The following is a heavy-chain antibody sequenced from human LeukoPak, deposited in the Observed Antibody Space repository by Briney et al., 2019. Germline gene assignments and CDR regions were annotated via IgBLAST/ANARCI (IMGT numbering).Heavy chain of an antibody. Sequence: SETLSLTCAVYGGSFSGYYWSWIRQPPGKGLEWIGEINHSGSTNYNPSLKSRVTISVDTSKNQFSLQLNSVTPEDTAVYYCARAGEGYCSSTSCPTPFDYWGQGTLVTVSS. D-gene: IGHD2-2*01. CDR1: GGSFSGYY. CDR3: ARAGEGYCSSTSCPTPFDY. J-gene: IGHJ4*02. V-gene: IGHV4-34*01. CDR2: INHSGST.